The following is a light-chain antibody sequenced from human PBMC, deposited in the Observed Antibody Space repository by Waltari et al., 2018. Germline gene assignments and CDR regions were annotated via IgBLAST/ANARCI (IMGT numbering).Light chain of an antibody. J-gene: IGLJ2*01. V-gene: IGLV2-11*01. CDR2: DVT. CDR1: PSDVGGYTH. Sequence: SALPQPPPLSGSPGQSVAISCTGTPSDVGGYTHVPWYQQYPGTAPKLIIYDVTKRPSGVPDRFSGSKSGNTASLTISGLQAEDEADYYCCSYAGTYTPLFGGGTKLTVL. CDR3: CSYAGTYTPL.